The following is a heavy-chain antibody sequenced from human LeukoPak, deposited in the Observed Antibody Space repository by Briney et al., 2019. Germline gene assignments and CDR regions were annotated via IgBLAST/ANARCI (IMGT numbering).Heavy chain of an antibody. V-gene: IGHV3-53*01. Sequence: GGSLRLSCAASGFTVSSNYMSWVRQAPGKGLEWVSVIYSGGSTYYADSVKGRFTISRDNSKNTLYLQMNSLRAEDTAVYYCAKDPYGSGSYHEFDYWGQGTLVTVSS. CDR3: AKDPYGSGSYHEFDY. D-gene: IGHD3-10*01. CDR2: IYSGGST. J-gene: IGHJ4*02. CDR1: GFTVSSNY.